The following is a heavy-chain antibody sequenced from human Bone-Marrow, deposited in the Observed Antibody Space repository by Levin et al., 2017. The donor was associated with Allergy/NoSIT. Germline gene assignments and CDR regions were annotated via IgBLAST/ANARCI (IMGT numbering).Heavy chain of an antibody. CDR1: GYTFTSYY. Sequence: ASVKVSCKASGYTFTSYYMHWVRQAPGQGLEWMGIINPSGGSTSYAQKFQGRVTMTRDTSTSTVYMELSSLRSEDTAVYYCARDRGSRGDSSGYYCRYYDYGMDVWGQGTTVTVSS. CDR2: INPSGGST. D-gene: IGHD3-22*01. CDR3: ARDRGSRGDSSGYYCRYYDYGMDV. V-gene: IGHV1-46*01. J-gene: IGHJ6*02.